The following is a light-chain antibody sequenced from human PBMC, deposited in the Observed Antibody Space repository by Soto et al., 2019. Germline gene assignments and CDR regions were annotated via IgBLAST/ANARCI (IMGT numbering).Light chain of an antibody. CDR2: GNS. V-gene: IGLV1-40*01. CDR1: SSNIGAGYD. CDR3: QSYDSSLSGPVV. J-gene: IGLJ2*01. Sequence: QSVLTQPPSVSGAPGQGVTISCTGRSSNIGAGYDVHWYQQLPGTAPKLLIYGNSNRPSGVPDRFSGTKSGTSASLANTGLHAEDEADYYCQSYDSSLSGPVVFGGGTKVTVL.